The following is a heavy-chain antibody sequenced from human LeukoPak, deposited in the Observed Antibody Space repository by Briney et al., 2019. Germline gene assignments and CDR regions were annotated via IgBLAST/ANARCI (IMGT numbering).Heavy chain of an antibody. J-gene: IGHJ4*02. CDR3: ARLYCSSTSCNYFDY. Sequence: GASVKVSCKASGGTFSSYAISWVRQAPGQGLEWMGGIIPIFGTANYAQKFQGRVTITTDEPTSPAYMELSSLRSEDTAVYYCARLYCSSTSCNYFDYWGQGTLVTVSS. CDR1: GGTFSSYA. V-gene: IGHV1-69*05. D-gene: IGHD2-2*01. CDR2: IIPIFGTA.